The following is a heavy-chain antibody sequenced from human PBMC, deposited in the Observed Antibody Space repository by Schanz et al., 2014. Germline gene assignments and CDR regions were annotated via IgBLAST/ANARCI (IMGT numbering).Heavy chain of an antibody. J-gene: IGHJ4*02. D-gene: IGHD3-3*02. CDR3: ARGTFLDY. Sequence: QVQLVQSGSELKKPGASVKVSCKAFGYTLTKFSVNWVRQAPGQGLEWMAEINTYTGKSTYAQGFTGRFALSLDTSVSAAYLQIISLKAEDTAVYYCARGTFLDYWGRGTLVTVSS. CDR2: INTYTGKS. CDR1: GYTLTKFS. V-gene: IGHV7-4-1*02.